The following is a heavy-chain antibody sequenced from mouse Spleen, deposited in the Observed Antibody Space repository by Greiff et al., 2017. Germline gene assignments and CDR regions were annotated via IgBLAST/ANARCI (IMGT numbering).Heavy chain of an antibody. Sequence: QVQLQQSGPGLVAPSQSLSITCTISGFSLTSYGVHWVRQPPGKGLEWLVVIWSDGSTTYNSALKSRLSISKDNSKSQVFLKVNSLQADDTAMYYCARQQGSYAMDYWGQGTSVTVSS. V-gene: IGHV2-6-1*01. CDR2: IWSDGST. CDR3: ARQQGSYAMDY. CDR1: GFSLTSYG. J-gene: IGHJ4*01. D-gene: IGHD1-1*01.